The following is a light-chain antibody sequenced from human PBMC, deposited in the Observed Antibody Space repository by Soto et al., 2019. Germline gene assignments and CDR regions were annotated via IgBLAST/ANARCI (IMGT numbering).Light chain of an antibody. CDR2: AAS. J-gene: IGKJ5*01. CDR3: QQSYSTPL. Sequence: DLQITQSPSSLSASVGHRVSITCRASQSIRSYLNWYQQKPEKAPKLLIYAASSLQSGVPSMIARRCAGTDFTLTISSQQAEDSATYYCQQSYSTPLFGQGTRLEIK. V-gene: IGKV1-39*01. CDR1: QSIRSY.